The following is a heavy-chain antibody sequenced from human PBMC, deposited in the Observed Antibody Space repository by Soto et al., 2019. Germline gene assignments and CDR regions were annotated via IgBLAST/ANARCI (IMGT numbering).Heavy chain of an antibody. CDR1: GFTFSSYA. J-gene: IGHJ6*02. Sequence: EVQLLESGGGLVQPGGSLRLSCAASGFTFSSYAMSWVRQAPGKGLEWVSAISGSGGSTYYADSVKGRFTISRDNSKNTLYLQMNSLRAEDTAVYYCAKDVPQGKNYDFYYGMDVWGQGTTVTVSS. CDR3: AKDVPQGKNYDFYYGMDV. CDR2: ISGSGGST. V-gene: IGHV3-23*01. D-gene: IGHD3-3*01.